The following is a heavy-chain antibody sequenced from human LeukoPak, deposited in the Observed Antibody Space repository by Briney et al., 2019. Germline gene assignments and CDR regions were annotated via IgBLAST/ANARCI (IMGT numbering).Heavy chain of an antibody. CDR1: GYSFTNYW. Sequence: GESLKISCKGSGYSFTNYWIGWVRQMPGKGLEWMGIIYPGDSDTRYSPSFQGQVTITADKSTGTAYVQWSSLKASDSAMYYCAASTYGSGSYVAFDSWGQGTLVTVSS. J-gene: IGHJ4*02. D-gene: IGHD3-10*01. CDR3: AASTYGSGSYVAFDS. V-gene: IGHV5-51*01. CDR2: IYPGDSDT.